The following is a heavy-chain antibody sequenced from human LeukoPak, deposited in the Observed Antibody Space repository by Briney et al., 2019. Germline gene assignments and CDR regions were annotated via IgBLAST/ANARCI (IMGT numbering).Heavy chain of an antibody. J-gene: IGHJ4*02. V-gene: IGHV3-23*01. CDR3: AKDSEGLPYYFDY. Sequence: GGSLRLSCAASGFTFSSYSMNWVRQAPGKGLEWVSAISGSGGSTYYADSVKGRFTISRDNSKNTLYLQMNSLRAEDTAVYYCAKDSEGLPYYFDYWGQGTLVTVSS. CDR2: ISGSGGST. D-gene: IGHD4-11*01. CDR1: GFTFSSYS.